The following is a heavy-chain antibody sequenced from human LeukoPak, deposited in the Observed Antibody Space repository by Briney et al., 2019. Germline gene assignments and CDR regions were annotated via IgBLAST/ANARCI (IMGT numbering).Heavy chain of an antibody. CDR1: GGSISSYY. CDR3: ARDGGGNSRPFDY. Sequence: SETLSLTCTVAGGSISSYYWSWIRQPPGKGLEWIGYIYYSGSTYYNPSLKSRVTISIDTAKNQFSLKVSSVIAADTAVYYCARDGGGNSRPFDYWGQGTPVTVSS. V-gene: IGHV4-59*01. J-gene: IGHJ4*02. D-gene: IGHD4-23*01. CDR2: IYYSGST.